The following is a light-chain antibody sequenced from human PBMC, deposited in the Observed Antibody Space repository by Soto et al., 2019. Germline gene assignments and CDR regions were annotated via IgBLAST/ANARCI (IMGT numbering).Light chain of an antibody. V-gene: IGKV3-11*01. Sequence: EIVLTQSPATLSLSPGERATLSCRASQTVSSFLAWYQQKPGQSPRLLIYDASSRATGIPDRFSGSGSGTDFTLTISSLEPEDFAVYYCQERYNWLSFGGGTKLEIK. J-gene: IGKJ4*01. CDR2: DAS. CDR1: QTVSSF. CDR3: QERYNWLS.